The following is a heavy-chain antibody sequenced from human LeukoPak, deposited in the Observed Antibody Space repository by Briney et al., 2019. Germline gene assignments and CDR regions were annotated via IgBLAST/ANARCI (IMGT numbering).Heavy chain of an antibody. D-gene: IGHD4-23*01. CDR1: GYTLTELS. CDR2: FDPEDGET. J-gene: IGHJ3*02. CDR3: ATEEATVVTRNAFDI. V-gene: IGHV1-24*01. Sequence: ASVKVSCKVSGYTLTELSMHWVRQAPGKGLEWMGGFDPEDGETIYAQKFQGRVTMTEDTSTDTAYMELSSLRSEYTAVYYCATEEATVVTRNAFDIWGQGTMVTVSS.